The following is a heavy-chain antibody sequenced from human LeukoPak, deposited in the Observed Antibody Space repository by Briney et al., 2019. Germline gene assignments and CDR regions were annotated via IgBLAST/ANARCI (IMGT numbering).Heavy chain of an antibody. D-gene: IGHD6-19*01. V-gene: IGHV3-74*01. CDR2: INSDGSST. CDR1: GFTFSSYW. CDR3: ARVGGVSSGWYGSVNYYYYGMDV. Sequence: GGSLRLSCAASGFTFSSYWMHWVRQAPGKGLVWVSRINSDGSSTSYADSVKGRFTISRDNAKNTLYLQMNSLRAEDTAVYYCARVGGVSSGWYGSVNYYYYGMDVWGQGTTVTVSS. J-gene: IGHJ6*02.